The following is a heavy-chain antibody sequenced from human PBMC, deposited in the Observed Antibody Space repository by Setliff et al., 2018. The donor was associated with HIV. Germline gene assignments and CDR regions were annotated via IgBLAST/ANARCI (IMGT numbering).Heavy chain of an antibody. V-gene: IGHV1-46*01. CDR2: INPSDSST. CDR1: GYTFTSYY. J-gene: IGHJ4*02. CDR3: ARSTQSEIDY. Sequence: ASVKISCKASGYTFTSYYMHWVRQAPGQGLEWMGIINPSDSSTSYAQKFQGRVTMTRDTSTRTVYMEVSSLRSEETAVYYCARSTQSEIDYWGQGTLVTVSS.